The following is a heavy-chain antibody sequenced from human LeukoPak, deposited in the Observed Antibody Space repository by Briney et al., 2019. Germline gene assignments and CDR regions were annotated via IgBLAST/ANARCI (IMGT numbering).Heavy chain of an antibody. CDR1: GGTFSSYA. D-gene: IGHD2-21*02. V-gene: IGHV1-69*05. CDR2: IIHIFGTA. Sequence: GSSVKVSCKASGGTFSSYAISWVRQAPGQGLEWMGGIIHIFGTANYAQKFQGRVTITTDESTSTAYMELSSLRSEDTAVYYCASAYCGGDCYSGGNWFDPWGQGTLVTVSS. J-gene: IGHJ5*02. CDR3: ASAYCGGDCYSGGNWFDP.